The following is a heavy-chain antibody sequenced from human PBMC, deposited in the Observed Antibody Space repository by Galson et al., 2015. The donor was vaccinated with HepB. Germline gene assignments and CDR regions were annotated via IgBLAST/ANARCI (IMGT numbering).Heavy chain of an antibody. CDR3: ARDLFAVSPPPTNYMDV. CDR1: GFFFSDYN. CDR2: ISSSGTG. J-gene: IGHJ6*03. Sequence: SLRLSCAASGFFFSDYNMNWVRQAPGKGLEWVSSISSSGTGYYADSLKGRSTISRDNAKNSLDLQVNSLRAEDTAVYYCARDLFAVSPPPTNYMDVWGTGTTVAVSS. V-gene: IGHV3-69-1*01. D-gene: IGHD3-3*01.